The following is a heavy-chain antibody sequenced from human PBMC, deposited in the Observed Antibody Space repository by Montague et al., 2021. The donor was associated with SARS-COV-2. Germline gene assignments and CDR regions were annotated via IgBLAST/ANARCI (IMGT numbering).Heavy chain of an antibody. CDR3: TRGAPGY. Sequence: SETLSLTCAVYGGSFSDYKWTWIRQSPGKGLEWLGQMSHSGSANYNPSLKSRVTISVDTAKNQFPLKLTSVYVAATAVYYCTRGAPGYWGQGTLVTVSS. J-gene: IGHJ4*02. CDR1: GGSFSDYK. CDR2: MSHSGSA. V-gene: IGHV4-34*01.